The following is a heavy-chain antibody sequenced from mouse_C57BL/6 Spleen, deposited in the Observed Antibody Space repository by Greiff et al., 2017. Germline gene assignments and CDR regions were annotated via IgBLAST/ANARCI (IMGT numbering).Heavy chain of an antibody. CDR3: ARSPIYYGNPWFAY. J-gene: IGHJ3*01. Sequence: VQLQQSGPELVKPGASVKIPCKASGYTFTDYNMDWVKQSHGKSLEWIGDINPNNGGTIYNQKFKGKATLTVDKSSSTAYMELRSLTSEDTAVYYCARSPIYYGNPWFAYWGQGTLVTVSA. CDR2: INPNNGGT. V-gene: IGHV1-18*01. D-gene: IGHD2-1*01. CDR1: GYTFTDYN.